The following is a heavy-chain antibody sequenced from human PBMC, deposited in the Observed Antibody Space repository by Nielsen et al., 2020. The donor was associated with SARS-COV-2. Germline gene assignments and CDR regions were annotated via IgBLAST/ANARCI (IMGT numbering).Heavy chain of an antibody. D-gene: IGHD5-18*01. CDR1: GFALSTPGVA. CDR2: IYWDDDK. V-gene: IGHV2-5*02. Sequence: SGPTLVKPTQTLTLTCTFSGFALSTPGVAVGWIRQPPGKALEWLALIYWDDDKRYSPSLKSRLTITGDTSKNQVVLVMTNMDPVDTGTYFCAHRSQYSYGPDVDYWGQGTLVTVSS. J-gene: IGHJ4*02. CDR3: AHRSQYSYGPDVDY.